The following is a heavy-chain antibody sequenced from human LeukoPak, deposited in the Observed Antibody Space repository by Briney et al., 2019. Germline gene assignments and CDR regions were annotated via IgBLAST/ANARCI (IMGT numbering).Heavy chain of an antibody. D-gene: IGHD2-15*01. CDR2: INHSGST. V-gene: IGHV4-34*01. J-gene: IGHJ4*02. Sequence: ETLSLTCXVYGGSXSGYYWSWIRQPPGKGLEWIGEINHSGSTNYNPSLNSRVTISVDTSKNQFSLKLSSVTAADTAVYYCARGSGGGYWGQGTLVTVSS. CDR1: GGSXSGYY. CDR3: ARGSGGGY.